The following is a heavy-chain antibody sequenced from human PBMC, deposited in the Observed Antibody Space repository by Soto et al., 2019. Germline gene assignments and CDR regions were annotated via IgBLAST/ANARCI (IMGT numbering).Heavy chain of an antibody. CDR2: IYYTGST. D-gene: IGHD6-13*01. CDR3: ARGNLAAAGSFDY. Sequence: SETLSLTCTLSGGSLIGGSYHWSWIRQSPGKGLEWLAYIYYTGSTNYNPSLQSRVTISLHTSKNQFSLKLSSVTAADTAVYYCARGNLAAAGSFDYWGQGTLVTVSS. CDR1: GGSLIGGSYH. V-gene: IGHV4-61*01. J-gene: IGHJ4*02.